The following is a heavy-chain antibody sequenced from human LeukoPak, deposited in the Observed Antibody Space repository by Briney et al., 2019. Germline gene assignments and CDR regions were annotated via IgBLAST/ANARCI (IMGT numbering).Heavy chain of an antibody. CDR3: ARVMVDDYDSSGYEYYYYYYGMDV. Sequence: GRSLRLSCAASGFTFSSYGMHWVRQAPGKGLEWVAVIWYDGSNKYYADSVKGRFTISRDNSKNTLYLQMNSLRAEDTAVYYCARVMVDDYDSSGYEYYYYYYGMDVWGQGTTVTVSS. V-gene: IGHV3-33*01. D-gene: IGHD3-22*01. J-gene: IGHJ6*02. CDR1: GFTFSSYG. CDR2: IWYDGSNK.